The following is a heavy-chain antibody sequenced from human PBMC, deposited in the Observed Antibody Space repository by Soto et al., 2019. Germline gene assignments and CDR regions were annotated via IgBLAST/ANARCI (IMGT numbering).Heavy chain of an antibody. J-gene: IGHJ4*02. CDR2: ISAYNGNT. CDR3: ARLSLTMVRGAPDY. D-gene: IGHD3-10*01. Sequence: ASVKVSCKASGYTFTSYGISWVRQAPGQGLEWMGWISAYNGNTNYAQKLQGRVTMTTDTSTSTAYMELRSLRSDDTAVYYCARLSLTMVRGAPDYWGQGTLVTVSS. V-gene: IGHV1-18*01. CDR1: GYTFTSYG.